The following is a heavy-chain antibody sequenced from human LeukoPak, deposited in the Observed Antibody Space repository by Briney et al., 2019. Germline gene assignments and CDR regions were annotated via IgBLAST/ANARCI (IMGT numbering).Heavy chain of an antibody. CDR2: ISSSGHSI. CDR3: VKGRISEDGLDF. J-gene: IGHJ4*02. Sequence: GGSLRLSCAASGFTISDNYMSWIRQAPGKGLEWITYISSSGHSIYYADSVKGRFTISRDTAQNSVHLQMNSLGAEDTAVYYCVKGRISEDGLDFWGQGTLVTVSS. CDR1: GFTISDNY. V-gene: IGHV3-11*01. D-gene: IGHD6-13*01.